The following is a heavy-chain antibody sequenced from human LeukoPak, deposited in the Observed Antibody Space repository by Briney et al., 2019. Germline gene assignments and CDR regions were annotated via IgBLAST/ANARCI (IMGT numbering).Heavy chain of an antibody. V-gene: IGHV4-59*01. Sequence: WETLCLTCTVSGGSISTYYWSWIRQPPGKGLEWIWYIYYSGNSNYNPALQSRVTISVDTSKNQFSPKLSSVPPADTAVYYCPRLGASGNGYLSWFDPWPQGTLVTVSS. CDR2: IYYSGNS. J-gene: IGHJ5*02. CDR1: GGSISTYY. CDR3: PRLGASGNGYLSWFDP. D-gene: IGHD3-22*01.